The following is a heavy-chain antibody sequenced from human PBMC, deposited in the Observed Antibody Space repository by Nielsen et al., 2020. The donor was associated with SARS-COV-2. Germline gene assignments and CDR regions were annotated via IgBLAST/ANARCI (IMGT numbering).Heavy chain of an antibody. Sequence: ASVKVSCKASGYTFTDYYIHWVRQAPGQGLEWMGRINTYSGGTTYAQKFQGTVTMTRDASISTVYMELTSDATAVYYCARARATIFGLVMSYGMDVWGQGTTVAVSS. V-gene: IGHV1-2*06. CDR3: ARARATIFGLVMSYGMDV. CDR2: INTYSGGT. J-gene: IGHJ6*02. D-gene: IGHD3/OR15-3a*01. CDR1: GYTFTDYY.